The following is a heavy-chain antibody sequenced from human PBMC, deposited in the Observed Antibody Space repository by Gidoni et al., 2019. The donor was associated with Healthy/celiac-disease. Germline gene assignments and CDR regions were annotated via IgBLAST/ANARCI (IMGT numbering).Heavy chain of an antibody. J-gene: IGHJ5*02. Sequence: QVQLQESGPGLVKPSETLSLTCTVSGGSISSYYWSWIRQPPGKGLEWIGYIYYSGSTNYNPSLKSRVTISVDTSKNQFSLKLSSVTAADTAVYYCARSITIFGVVTSFDPWGQGTLVTVSS. D-gene: IGHD3-3*01. CDR3: ARSITIFGVVTSFDP. V-gene: IGHV4-59*01. CDR2: IYYSGST. CDR1: GGSISSYY.